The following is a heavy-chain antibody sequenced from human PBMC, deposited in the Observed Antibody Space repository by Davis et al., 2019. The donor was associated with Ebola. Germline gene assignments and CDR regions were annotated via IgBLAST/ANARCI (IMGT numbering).Heavy chain of an antibody. J-gene: IGHJ5*02. D-gene: IGHD4-17*01. Sequence: PGGSLRLSCAASGFTFSSTYWMNWVRQAPGKGLQWVATIKPDGSDKYYVDSVKGRFTVSRDNAKNSVYLQMDSLRAEDTALYYCARVAYGDHWRWFDLWGQGTLVTVSS. CDR1: GFTFSSTYW. CDR3: ARVAYGDHWRWFDL. CDR2: IKPDGSDK. V-gene: IGHV3-7*01.